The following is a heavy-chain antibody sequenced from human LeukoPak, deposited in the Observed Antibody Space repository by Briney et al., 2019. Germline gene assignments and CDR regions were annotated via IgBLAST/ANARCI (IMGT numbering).Heavy chain of an antibody. V-gene: IGHV1-24*01. D-gene: IGHD3-10*01. J-gene: IGHJ6*03. CDR3: ATGAQYGLRGVAYFYYKHV. CDR1: AYTLTELS. Sequence: ASVKVSCKVSAYTLTELSMHWVRQAPGKGLEWMGGFDPEDGETIYAQKFQGRVTMTEDTSTDTAYMELSSLRSEDTAVYYCATGAQYGLRGVAYFYYKHVWGTGTTVTVSS. CDR2: FDPEDGET.